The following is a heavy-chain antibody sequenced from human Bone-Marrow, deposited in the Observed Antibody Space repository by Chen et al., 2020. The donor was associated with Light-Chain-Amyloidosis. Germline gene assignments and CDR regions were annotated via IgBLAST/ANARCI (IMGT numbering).Heavy chain of an antibody. J-gene: IGHJ6*02. CDR3: AKVKLSSGYMYYYYGMDV. Sequence: EVHLLESGGGLVQPGGSRRPSGEASGFTFSSYAMGWVRQAPGKGLEWVSAISGSGDSTYYADSVKGRFTISRDNSKNTLYLQMNSLRAEDTAVYYCAKVKLSSGYMYYYYGMDVWGQGTTVTVSS. CDR2: ISGSGDST. V-gene: IGHV3-23*01. CDR1: GFTFSSYA. D-gene: IGHD3-22*01.